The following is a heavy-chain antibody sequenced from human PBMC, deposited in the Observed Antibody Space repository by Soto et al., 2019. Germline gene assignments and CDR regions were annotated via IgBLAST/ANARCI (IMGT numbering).Heavy chain of an antibody. CDR2: VSGNSGKM. V-gene: IGHV3-9*01. Sequence: EVQLVESGGGLVQPGRSLRLSCAASGFIFDDYAMHWVRQAPGKGLEWVAGVSGNSGKMGYADSGRGRFSISRDNARKSLYLQMKSLRTEDTALYYCEEEIGAGGDGYNLEDWGQGTLVTVSS. J-gene: IGHJ4*02. CDR3: EEEIGAGGDGYNLED. CDR1: GFIFDDYA. D-gene: IGHD2-21*01.